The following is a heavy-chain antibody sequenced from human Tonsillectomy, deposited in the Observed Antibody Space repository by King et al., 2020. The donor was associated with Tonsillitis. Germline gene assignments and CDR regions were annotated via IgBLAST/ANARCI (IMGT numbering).Heavy chain of an antibody. CDR2: ISYDGSNK. J-gene: IGHJ5*02. CDR3: YCSTNSAKQGGNWFDP. V-gene: IGHV3-30*04. D-gene: IGHD2-2*01. CDR1: GFTFSSYA. Sequence: VQLVESGGGVVQPGRSLRLSCAASGFTFSSYAMHWVRQAPGKGLEWVAVISYDGSNKYYADSVKGRFTISRDNSKNTLYLQMNSLRAEDTAVYYCYCSTNSAKQGGNWFDPWGQGTLVTVSS.